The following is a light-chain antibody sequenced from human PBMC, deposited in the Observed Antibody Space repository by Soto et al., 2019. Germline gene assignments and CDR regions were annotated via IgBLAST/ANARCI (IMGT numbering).Light chain of an antibody. V-gene: IGKV3-20*01. J-gene: IGKJ5*01. CDR2: AAS. CDR3: QQYGTSPRIT. Sequence: EIVLTQSPGTLALSPGEGATLACRASQSVSSGHLAWYQQKPDQAPRLLIYAASTRATGIPGRFSGSGSGTDFTLTISRLEPEDFAVYYCQQYGTSPRITFGQGTRLEIK. CDR1: QSVSSGH.